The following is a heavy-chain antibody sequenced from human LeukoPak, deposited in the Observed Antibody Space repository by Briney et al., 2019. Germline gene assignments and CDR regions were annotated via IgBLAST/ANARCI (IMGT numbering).Heavy chain of an antibody. Sequence: GGSLRLSCAASGFTFSSYSMNWVRQAPGKGLEWVSSISSSSSYIYYADSAKGRFTISRDNAKNSLYLQMNSLRAEDTAVYYCARDPIVSYSYGPPDYWGQGTLVTVSS. V-gene: IGHV3-21*01. CDR2: ISSSSSYI. D-gene: IGHD5-18*01. CDR3: ARDPIVSYSYGPPDY. J-gene: IGHJ4*02. CDR1: GFTFSSYS.